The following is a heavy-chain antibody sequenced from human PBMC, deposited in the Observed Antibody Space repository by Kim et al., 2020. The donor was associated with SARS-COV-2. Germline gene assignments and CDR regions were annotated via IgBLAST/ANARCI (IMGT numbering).Heavy chain of an antibody. CDR3: ARAPLYGDYVDY. J-gene: IGHJ4*02. Sequence: SETLSLTCTVSGGSISSYYWSWIRQPPGKGLEWIGYIYYSGSTNYNPSLKSRVTISVDTSKNQFSLKLSSVTAADTAVYYCARAPLYGDYVDYWGQGTLVTVSS. CDR1: GGSISSYY. CDR2: IYYSGST. V-gene: IGHV4-59*01. D-gene: IGHD4-17*01.